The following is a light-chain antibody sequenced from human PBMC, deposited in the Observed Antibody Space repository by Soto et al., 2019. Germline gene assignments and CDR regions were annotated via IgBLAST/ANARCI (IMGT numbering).Light chain of an antibody. Sequence: EVVLTQSPGTLSLSPGERATLSCRASQSVGTTYLAWYQQKPGQAPRLLIYGASNRATGIPDRFSGSGSGTDFTLTISRLESEDFVVYFCQQYGTSPITFGQGTRLEIK. J-gene: IGKJ5*01. CDR3: QQYGTSPIT. CDR2: GAS. V-gene: IGKV3-20*01. CDR1: QSVGTTY.